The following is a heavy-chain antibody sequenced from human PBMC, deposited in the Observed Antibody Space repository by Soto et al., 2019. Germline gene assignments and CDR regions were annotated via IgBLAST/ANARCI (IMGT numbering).Heavy chain of an antibody. CDR2: IIPLFNVS. J-gene: IGHJ5*02. D-gene: IGHD2-8*01. CDR3: ASPGMAEAIIGRGGGFDP. Sequence: QVQLVQSGTEVKKPGSSVKVSCKASGGTFSSIAIGWVRQAPGQGLEWMGTIIPLFNVSKYAQKLQGRVTITADESTSISYLELNSLRSDDTAVYYCASPGMAEAIIGRGGGFDPWGQGTLVTVSS. CDR1: GGTFSSIA. V-gene: IGHV1-69*18.